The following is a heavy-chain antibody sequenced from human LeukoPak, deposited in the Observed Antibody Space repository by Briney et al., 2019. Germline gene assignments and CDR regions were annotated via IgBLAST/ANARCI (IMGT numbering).Heavy chain of an antibody. CDR1: GGSISSYY. Sequence: SETLSLTCTVSGGSISSYYWSWIRQPPGKGLEWVGYIFYSGITNYNPSLKSRVTISVDTSKNQFSLKLSSVTAADTAVYYCARVATVTSWDYYYYYMDVWGKGTTVTVSS. V-gene: IGHV4-59*01. CDR3: ARVATVTSWDYYYYYMDV. CDR2: IFYSGIT. D-gene: IGHD4-17*01. J-gene: IGHJ6*03.